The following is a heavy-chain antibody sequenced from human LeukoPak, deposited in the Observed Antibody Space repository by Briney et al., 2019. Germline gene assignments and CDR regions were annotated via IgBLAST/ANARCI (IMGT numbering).Heavy chain of an antibody. J-gene: IGHJ3*02. D-gene: IGHD2-21*01. Sequence: GGSLRLSCAAPGFTFSSYSMSWVRQAPGEGLEWVSYISSSSSTIYYADSVKGRFTISRDNAKNSLYLQMNGLRAEDTAVYYCARDAGPYCGGDCYYAFDIWGQGTMVTVSS. CDR1: GFTFSSYS. CDR3: ARDAGPYCGGDCYYAFDI. V-gene: IGHV3-48*01. CDR2: ISSSSSTI.